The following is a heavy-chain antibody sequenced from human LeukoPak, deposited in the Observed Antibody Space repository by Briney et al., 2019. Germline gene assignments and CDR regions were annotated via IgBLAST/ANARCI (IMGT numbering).Heavy chain of an antibody. CDR1: GGSISSSSYY. J-gene: IGHJ4*02. Sequence: SETLSLTCTVSGGSISSSSYYWGWIRQPPGKGLEWIGSIYYSGSTYYNPSLKNRVTISVDTSKNQFALKLSSVTAADTAVYYCARAYRGYSSSSGYFDYWGQGTLVTVSS. D-gene: IGHD6-6*01. V-gene: IGHV4-39*06. CDR3: ARAYRGYSSSSGYFDY. CDR2: IYYSGST.